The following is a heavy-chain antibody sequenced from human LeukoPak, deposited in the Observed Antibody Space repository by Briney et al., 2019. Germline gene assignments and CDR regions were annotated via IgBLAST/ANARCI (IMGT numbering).Heavy chain of an antibody. J-gene: IGHJ4*02. CDR1: GFTFGDYA. V-gene: IGHV3-49*03. Sequence: GGSLRLSCTASGFTFGDYAMSWFRQAPGKGLESVGFIRSKAYGGTTEYAASVKGRFTISRDDSKSIAYLQMNSLKTEDTAVYYCTRDLFYGSGNFDYWGQGTLVTVSS. CDR2: IRSKAYGGTT. D-gene: IGHD3-10*01. CDR3: TRDLFYGSGNFDY.